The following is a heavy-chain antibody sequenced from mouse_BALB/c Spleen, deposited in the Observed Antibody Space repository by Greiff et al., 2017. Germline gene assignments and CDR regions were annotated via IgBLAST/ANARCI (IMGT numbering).Heavy chain of an antibody. Sequence: EVKVVESGGGLVQPGGSRKLSCAASGFTFSSFGMHWVRQAPEKGLEWVAYISSGSSTIYYADTVKGRFTISRDNPKNTLFLQMTSLRSEDTAMYYCARSKSSMDYWGQGTSVTVSS. CDR2: ISSGSSTI. CDR3: ARSKSSMDY. J-gene: IGHJ4*01. V-gene: IGHV5-17*02. D-gene: IGHD1-3*01. CDR1: GFTFSSFG.